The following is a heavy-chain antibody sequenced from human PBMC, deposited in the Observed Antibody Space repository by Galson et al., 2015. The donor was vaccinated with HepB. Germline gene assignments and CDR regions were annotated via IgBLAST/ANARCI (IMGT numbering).Heavy chain of an antibody. Sequence: SLRLSCAASGFTFSRYGMYWVRQVPGKGLEWVALTWHDGSNSFYAASVKGRFTIARDNSQNTLYLHMTNLRAEDTALYYCAREAHIAAPASFDYWGQGTLVTVSS. CDR2: TWHDGSNS. CDR1: GFTFSRYG. D-gene: IGHD6-25*01. V-gene: IGHV3-33*08. J-gene: IGHJ4*02. CDR3: AREAHIAAPASFDY.